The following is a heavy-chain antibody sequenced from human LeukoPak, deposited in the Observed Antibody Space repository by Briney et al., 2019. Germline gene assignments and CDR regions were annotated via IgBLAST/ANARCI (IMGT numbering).Heavy chain of an antibody. Sequence: QSGGSLRLSCAASGFTFDDYAMHWVRQAPGKGLEWVSGISWNSGSIGYADSVKGRFTISRDNAKNSLYLQMNSLRAEDTAVYYCARDGGTDAFDIWGQGTMVTVSS. CDR2: ISWNSGSI. J-gene: IGHJ3*02. CDR1: GFTFDDYA. D-gene: IGHD3-16*01. CDR3: ARDGGTDAFDI. V-gene: IGHV3-9*01.